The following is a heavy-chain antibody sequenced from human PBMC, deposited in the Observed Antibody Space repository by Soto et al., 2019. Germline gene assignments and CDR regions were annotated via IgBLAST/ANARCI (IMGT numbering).Heavy chain of an antibody. D-gene: IGHD1-7*01. V-gene: IGHV3-64*01. CDR1: GFTFSSYD. Sequence: EVQLAESGGGMVQTGGSLRLSCVASGFTFSSYDMHWVRQAPGKGLEYVSSISSNGGTTYYGNSVKGRFTISRDNSKKTLYLQMGSLRAEDMAVYYCVRRVSGNYDYWGQGTLVTVSS. CDR2: ISSNGGTT. CDR3: VRRVSGNYDY. J-gene: IGHJ4*02.